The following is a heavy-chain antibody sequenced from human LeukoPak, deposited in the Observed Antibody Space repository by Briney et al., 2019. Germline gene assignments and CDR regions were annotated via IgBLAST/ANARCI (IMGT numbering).Heavy chain of an antibody. CDR1: GFTFSNYG. J-gene: IGHJ4*02. V-gene: IGHV3-30*18. CDR3: AKDLPFKGIAAAEGLDY. D-gene: IGHD6-13*01. Sequence: PGGSLRLSCAASGFTFSNYGMHWVRQAPGKGLEWVAFISYDGGNEYYADSVKGQFTISRDNSKNTLYLQMNTLRAEDTAVYYCAKDLPFKGIAAAEGLDYWGQGTLVTVSS. CDR2: ISYDGGNE.